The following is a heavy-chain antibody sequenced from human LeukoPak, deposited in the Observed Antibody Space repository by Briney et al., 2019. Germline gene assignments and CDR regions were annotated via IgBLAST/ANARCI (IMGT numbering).Heavy chain of an antibody. CDR3: ARGLPDGFSGVIDY. V-gene: IGHV3-21*01. CDR1: GFTFSSYS. Sequence: GRSLRLSCAASGFTFSSYSMNWVRQAPGKGLEWVSSISSSSSYIYYADSVKGRFTISRDNAKNSLYLQMNSLRAEDTAAYYCARGLPDGFSGVIDYWGQGTLVTVSS. D-gene: IGHD5/OR15-5a*01. CDR2: ISSSSSYI. J-gene: IGHJ4*02.